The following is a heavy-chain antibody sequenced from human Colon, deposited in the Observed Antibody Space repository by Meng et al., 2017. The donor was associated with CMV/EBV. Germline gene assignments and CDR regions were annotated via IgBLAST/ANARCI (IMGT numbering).Heavy chain of an antibody. V-gene: IGHV3-30-3*01. D-gene: IGHD3-10*01. Sequence: GGSLRLSCAASGFIFGSNPMHWVRQSPGKGLEWVAVISYDGSSIHYGDSLRGRVTISRDNSKNMLYLELHGLTADDTATYYCARATLWLAYYLDHWGQGTLVTVSS. CDR2: ISYDGSSI. J-gene: IGHJ4*02. CDR3: ARATLWLAYYLDH. CDR1: GFIFGSNP.